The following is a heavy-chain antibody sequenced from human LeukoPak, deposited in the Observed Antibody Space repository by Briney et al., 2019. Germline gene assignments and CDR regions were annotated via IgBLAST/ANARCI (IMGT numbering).Heavy chain of an antibody. CDR1: GGSISSYY. J-gene: IGHJ6*02. V-gene: IGHV4-59*01. Sequence: SETLSLTCTVSGGSISSYYWSWIRQPPGKGLEWIGYIYYSGSTNYNPSLKSRVTISVDTSKNQFSLKLSSVTAADTAVYYCARDQKYCSGGSCYINYYYGMDVWGQGTTVTVSS. CDR2: IYYSGST. CDR3: ARDQKYCSGGSCYINYYYGMDV. D-gene: IGHD2-15*01.